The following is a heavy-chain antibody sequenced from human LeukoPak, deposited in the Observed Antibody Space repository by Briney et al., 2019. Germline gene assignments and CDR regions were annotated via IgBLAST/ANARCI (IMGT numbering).Heavy chain of an antibody. CDR3: AKEATIELWFGELLPPYNWFDP. CDR2: ISYDGRKQ. J-gene: IGHJ5*02. V-gene: IGHV3-30*04. CDR1: GFTFGSYA. D-gene: IGHD3-10*01. Sequence: PGRSLRLSCAASGFTFGSYAMHWVRQAPGKGLEWVALISYDGRKQEYGASVKGRFTISRDNSQDTLYLQMNSLRAEDTAVYYCAKEATIELWFGELLPPYNWFDPWGQGTLVTVSS.